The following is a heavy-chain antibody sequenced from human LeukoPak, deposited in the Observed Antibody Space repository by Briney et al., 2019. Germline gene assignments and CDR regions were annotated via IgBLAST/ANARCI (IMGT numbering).Heavy chain of an antibody. J-gene: IGHJ4*02. V-gene: IGHV4-38-2*02. CDR1: SYSISSNYY. CDR3: ARDVLLWFGELLVYFDY. D-gene: IGHD3-10*01. Sequence: SETLSLTCAVSSYSISSNYYWGWIRQPPGKGLEWIGSIYHSGSTYYNPSLQSRVTISVDTSKNQFSLKLSSVTAADTAVYYCARDVLLWFGELLVYFDYWGQGTLVTVSS. CDR2: IYHSGST.